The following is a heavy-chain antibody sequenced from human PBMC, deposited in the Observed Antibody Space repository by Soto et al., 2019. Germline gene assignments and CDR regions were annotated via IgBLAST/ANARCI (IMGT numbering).Heavy chain of an antibody. D-gene: IGHD2-2*01. V-gene: IGHV1-46*01. Sequence: ASVKVSCKASGYTFTSYYMHWVRQAPGQGLEWMGIINPSGGSTSYAQKFQGRVTMTRDTSTSTVYMELSSLRSEDTAVYYCARNPNRPKLGYCISTSCYYLDYYGMDVWGQGTTVTVSS. J-gene: IGHJ6*02. CDR1: GYTFTSYY. CDR2: INPSGGST. CDR3: ARNPNRPKLGYCISTSCYYLDYYGMDV.